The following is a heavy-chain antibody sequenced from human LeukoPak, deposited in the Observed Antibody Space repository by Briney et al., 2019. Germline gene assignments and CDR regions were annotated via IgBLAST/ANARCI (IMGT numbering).Heavy chain of an antibody. CDR1: GGSMSSSSYY. J-gene: IGHJ4*02. CDR3: ARIPTVTFFDY. Sequence: SETLSLTCTVSGGSMSSSSYYWGWIRQPPGKGLEWIGSIYYSESTYQNPSLKSRVTISVDTSKDQFSLKLSSVTAADTAVYYCARIPTVTFFDYWGQGTLVTVSS. D-gene: IGHD4-17*01. V-gene: IGHV4-39*07. CDR2: IYYSEST.